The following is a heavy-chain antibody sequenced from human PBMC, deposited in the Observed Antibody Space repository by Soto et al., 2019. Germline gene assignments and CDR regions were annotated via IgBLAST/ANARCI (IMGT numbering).Heavy chain of an antibody. V-gene: IGHV5-51*01. D-gene: IGHD3-3*01. J-gene: IGHJ6*02. Sequence: GESLKISCKGSGYSFTSYWIGWVRQMPGKGLEWMGIIYPGDSDTRYSPSFQGQVTISADKSISTAYLQWSSLKASDTAVYYFTTVSTIFGVVILNYGMDVWGQGTTVTVSS. CDR1: GYSFTSYW. CDR2: IYPGDSDT. CDR3: TTVSTIFGVVILNYGMDV.